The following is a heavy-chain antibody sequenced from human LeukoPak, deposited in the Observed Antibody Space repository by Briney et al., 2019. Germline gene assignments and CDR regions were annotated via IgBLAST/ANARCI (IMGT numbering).Heavy chain of an antibody. V-gene: IGHV4-34*01. CDR2: INHSGST. Sequence: SETLSLTCAVYGGSFSGYYWSWIRQPPGKGLEWIGEINHSGSTNYNPSLKSRVTISVDKSKNQFSLKLSSVTAADTAVYYCARVHCSGGSCYSYKVGKNAFDIWGQGTMVTVSS. D-gene: IGHD2-15*01. J-gene: IGHJ3*02. CDR1: GGSFSGYY. CDR3: ARVHCSGGSCYSYKVGKNAFDI.